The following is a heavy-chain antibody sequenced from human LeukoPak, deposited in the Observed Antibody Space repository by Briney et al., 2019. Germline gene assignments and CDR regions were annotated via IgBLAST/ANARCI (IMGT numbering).Heavy chain of an antibody. V-gene: IGHV4-59*01. CDR3: ANLHYVSSGSNFDY. D-gene: IGHD3-22*01. J-gene: IGHJ4*02. Sequence: GSLRLSCAASGFTLRSYEMNWVRQPPGKGLEGIGYIHYSGTTNYNPSLKSRVTISVDTSKKQFSLKLKSVTAADTAVYYCANLHYVSSGSNFDYWGQGTLVTVSS. CDR2: IHYSGTT. CDR1: GFTLRSYE.